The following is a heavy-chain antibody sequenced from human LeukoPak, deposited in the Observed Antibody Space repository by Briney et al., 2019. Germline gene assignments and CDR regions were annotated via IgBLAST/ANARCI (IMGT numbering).Heavy chain of an antibody. CDR3: ARDRYTENYFDAFDI. D-gene: IGHD3-16*02. CDR1: GFTFNKYP. V-gene: IGHV3-30*04. J-gene: IGHJ3*02. CDR2: ISYDGINT. Sequence: GGSLRLSCAVSGFTFNKYPMHWVRQAPGKGLQWVAVISYDGINTYLADSVKGRFTISRDYSKNMLFLQMNSLRTEDTAIYYCARDRYTENYFDAFDIWGQGAMVTVSS.